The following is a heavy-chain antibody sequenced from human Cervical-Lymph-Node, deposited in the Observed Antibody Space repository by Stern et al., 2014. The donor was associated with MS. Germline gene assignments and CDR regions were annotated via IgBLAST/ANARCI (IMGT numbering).Heavy chain of an antibody. CDR2: ILHDGSKK. CDR3: ARDRWYTSGWYHYGADV. D-gene: IGHD6-19*01. V-gene: IGHV3-33*01. J-gene: IGHJ6*02. Sequence: VQMVESGGGVVQPGWSLRLSCAPSGFPLRSYGIQWVRQAPVKGLELLAFILHDGSKKYYSDSVKGRFTLSRDNSKNTVDLQMSSLRGDDTAVYFCARDRWYTSGWYHYGADVWGLGTTVIVSS. CDR1: GFPLRSYG.